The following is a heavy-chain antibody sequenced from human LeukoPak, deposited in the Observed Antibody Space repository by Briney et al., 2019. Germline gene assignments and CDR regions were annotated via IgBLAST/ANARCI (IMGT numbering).Heavy chain of an antibody. CDR3: AKEIYYDSTGPQY. D-gene: IGHD3-22*01. CDR1: GGSISSSNW. CDR2: IYHSGST. Sequence: KPSETLSLTCAVSGGSISSSNWWSWVRQPPGKGLEWIGEIYHSGSTNYNPSLKSRVTISVDKSKNQFSLKLRSVTAADTAVYYCAKEIYYDSTGPQYWGQGTLVTVSS. V-gene: IGHV4-4*02. J-gene: IGHJ4*02.